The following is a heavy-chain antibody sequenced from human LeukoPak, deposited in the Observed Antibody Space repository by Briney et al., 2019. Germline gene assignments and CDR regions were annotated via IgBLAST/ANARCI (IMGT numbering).Heavy chain of an antibody. V-gene: IGHV3-23*01. CDR3: AKILRGYSYGGFDY. CDR2: ISGGGDST. Sequence: GGSLRLSCAASGFIFSSYAMSWVRQAPGKGLEWVSTISGGGDSTYYRDSVKGRFTISRDNSKNTVDLQMNSLRAEDTAVYYCAKILRGYSYGGFDYWGQGTLVPVSS. CDR1: GFIFSSYA. D-gene: IGHD5-18*01. J-gene: IGHJ4*02.